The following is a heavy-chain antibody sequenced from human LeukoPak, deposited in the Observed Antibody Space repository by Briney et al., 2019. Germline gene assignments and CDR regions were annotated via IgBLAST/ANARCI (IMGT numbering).Heavy chain of an antibody. J-gene: IGHJ4*02. V-gene: IGHV3-23*01. CDR2: ISGSGGST. D-gene: IGHD3-22*01. Sequence: GGSLRLSCAASGLTLSGQWMNWVRQAPGKGLEWVSAISGSGGSTYYADSVKGRFTISRDNSKNTLYLQMNSLRAEDTAVYYCAKLGDYYDSSGYYFSLQSYWGQGTLVTVSS. CDR1: GLTLSGQW. CDR3: AKLGDYYDSSGYYFSLQSY.